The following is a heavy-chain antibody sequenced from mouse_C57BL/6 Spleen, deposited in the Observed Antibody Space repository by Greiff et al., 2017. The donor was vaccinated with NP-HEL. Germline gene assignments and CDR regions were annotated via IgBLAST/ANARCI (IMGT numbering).Heavy chain of an antibody. CDR2: INPSSGYT. CDR1: GYTFTSYT. J-gene: IGHJ1*03. V-gene: IGHV1-4*01. CDR3: ARNYDDVWYFDV. D-gene: IGHD2-4*01. Sequence: VQLQQSGAELARPGASVKMSCKASGYTFTSYTMHWVKQRPGQGLEWIGYINPSSGYTKYNQKFKDKATLTADKSSSTAYMQLSSLTSEDSAVYYCARNYDDVWYFDVWGTGTTVTVSS.